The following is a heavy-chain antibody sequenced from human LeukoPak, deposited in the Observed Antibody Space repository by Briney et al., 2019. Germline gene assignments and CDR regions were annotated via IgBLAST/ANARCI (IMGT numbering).Heavy chain of an antibody. J-gene: IGHJ4*02. CDR1: GFTFSSYS. D-gene: IGHD5-18*01. CDR3: ARGYSYGYGGFDY. V-gene: IGHV3-48*04. Sequence: GGSLRLSCAASGFTFSSYSINWVRQAPGKGLEWVSYISSSSNIYYAESVKGRFSISRDNAKNSLYLQMNSLRAEDTAVYYCARGYSYGYGGFDYWGQGTLVIVSS. CDR2: ISSSSNI.